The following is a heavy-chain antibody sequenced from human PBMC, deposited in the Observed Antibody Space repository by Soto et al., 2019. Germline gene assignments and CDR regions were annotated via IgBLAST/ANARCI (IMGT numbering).Heavy chain of an antibody. V-gene: IGHV3-43*01. CDR1: GFRFDDYN. Sequence: PGGSLRLSCAASGFRFDDYNIHWVRQAPGKGLEWVSLITWNGGNTYYADSVKGRFTISRDGTTKSVSLQMTSLKTEDTAVYYCTSILLGSDYYYYYGMDVWGQGTTVTVSS. CDR3: TSILLGSDYYYYYGMDV. D-gene: IGHD2-8*02. CDR2: ITWNGGNT. J-gene: IGHJ6*02.